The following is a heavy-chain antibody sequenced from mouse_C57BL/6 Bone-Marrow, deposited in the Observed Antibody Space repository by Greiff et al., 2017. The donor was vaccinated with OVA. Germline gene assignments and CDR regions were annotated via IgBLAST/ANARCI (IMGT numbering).Heavy chain of an antibody. CDR2: INPSSGYT. Sequence: QVQLQQSGAELARPGASVKMSCKASGYTFTSYTMHWVKQRPGQGLEWIGYINPSSGYTKYNQKFKDKATLTADKSSSTAYMQLSSLTSEDSAVYYCARWGDDYDGGPWYCDVWGTGTTVTVSS. CDR1: GYTFTSYT. J-gene: IGHJ1*03. CDR3: ARWGDDYDGGPWYCDV. V-gene: IGHV1-4*01. D-gene: IGHD2-4*01.